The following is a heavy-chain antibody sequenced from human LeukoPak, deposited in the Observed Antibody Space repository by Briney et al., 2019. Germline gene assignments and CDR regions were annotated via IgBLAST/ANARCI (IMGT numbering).Heavy chain of an antibody. CDR3: ARDSDPRFDY. V-gene: IGHV3-7*01. J-gene: IGHJ4*02. CDR1: GLSVSNYW. CDR2: IKQDGSEK. Sequence: PGGSLRLSCVASGLSVSNYWMSWVRQAPGKGLEWVANIKQDGSEKYYVDSVKGRFTISRDTAKNSLYLQMDSLRAEDTAVYYCARDSDPRFDYWGQGTLVTVSS.